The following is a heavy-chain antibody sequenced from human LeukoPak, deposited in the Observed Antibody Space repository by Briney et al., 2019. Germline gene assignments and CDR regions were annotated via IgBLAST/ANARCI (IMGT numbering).Heavy chain of an antibody. V-gene: IGHV3-7*01. D-gene: IGHD6-13*01. CDR1: GFTFSTYW. CDR2: IKPDGSET. J-gene: IGHJ4*02. CDR3: GGFGYEAAVDL. Sequence: GGSLRLSCAASGFTFSTYWMTWVRQAPGKGLEWLANIKPDGSETYYVDPVKGRFTISRDNAKNSLYLQMNSLRGEDTAVYHCGGFGYEAAVDLWGQGTLVTVSS.